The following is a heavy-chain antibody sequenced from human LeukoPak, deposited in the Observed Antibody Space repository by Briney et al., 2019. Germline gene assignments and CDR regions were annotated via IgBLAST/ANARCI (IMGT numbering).Heavy chain of an antibody. V-gene: IGHV1-3*01. CDR2: INAGNGNT. Sequence: ASVKVSCKASGCTFTSYAMHWVRQAPGQRLEWMGWINAGNGNTKYSQKFQGRVTITRDTSASTAYMELSSLRSEDTAVYYCARDQDFWSPFDYWGQGTLVTVSS. CDR3: ARDQDFWSPFDY. J-gene: IGHJ4*02. CDR1: GCTFTSYA. D-gene: IGHD3-3*01.